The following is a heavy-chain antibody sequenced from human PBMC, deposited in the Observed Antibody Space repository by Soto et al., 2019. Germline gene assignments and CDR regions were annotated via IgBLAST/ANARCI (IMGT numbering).Heavy chain of an antibody. Sequence: SETLSLTSNISGGYISSYYWSLMRQSPWKGLEWIGYIYYSGSTNYNPSLKSRVTISVDTSKNQFSLKLSSVTAADTAVYYCATRNSGYDLEYFDYWGQGTLVTVSS. CDR3: ATRNSGYDLEYFDY. V-gene: IGHV4-59*01. CDR1: GGYISSYY. J-gene: IGHJ4*02. CDR2: IYYSGST. D-gene: IGHD5-12*01.